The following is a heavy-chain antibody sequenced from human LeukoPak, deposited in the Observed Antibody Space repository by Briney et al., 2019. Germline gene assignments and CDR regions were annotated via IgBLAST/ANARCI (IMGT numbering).Heavy chain of an antibody. D-gene: IGHD2-8*01. CDR1: GFTFSSYW. CDR3: ARSQTALYCTNGVCYDYCYYYMDV. J-gene: IGHJ6*03. CDR2: IKQDGSEK. Sequence: GGCLRLSCAASGFTFSSYWMSWVRQAPGKGLQWVANIKQDGSEKYYVDSVKGRFTISRDNAKNSLYLQMNSLRAEDTAVYYCARSQTALYCTNGVCYDYCYYYMDVWGKGTTVTVSS. V-gene: IGHV3-7*01.